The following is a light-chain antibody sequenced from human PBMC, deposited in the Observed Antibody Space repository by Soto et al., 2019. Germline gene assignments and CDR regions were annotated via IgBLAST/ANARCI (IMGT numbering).Light chain of an antibody. CDR3: QQYFSAPLT. CDR2: WAS. J-gene: IGKJ4*01. Sequence: DIVMTQSPDSLAVSLGERATINCKSSQSVLHSSNNKNYLAWYQQKPGQPPKLLIYWASTRGSGVPDRFGASGFGNKFPFPNSRLQAEDVAVYYCQQYFSAPLTFGGGTKVGIK. V-gene: IGKV4-1*01. CDR1: QSVLHSSNNKNY.